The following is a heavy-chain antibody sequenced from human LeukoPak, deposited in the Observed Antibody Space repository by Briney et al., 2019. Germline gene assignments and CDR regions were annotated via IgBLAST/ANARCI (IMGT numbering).Heavy chain of an antibody. D-gene: IGHD1-26*01. J-gene: IGHJ4*02. Sequence: SETLSLTCTVSGGSIRSSTYYWGCIRQPPGKGLEWIGSIYYNGNTYYNPSLESRVTMSVDTSKNQFSLKLTSVSADTAVYYCARTFGTYQYYFDYWGQGSLVAVSS. CDR2: IYYNGNT. V-gene: IGHV4-39*07. CDR3: ARTFGTYQYYFDY. CDR1: GGSIRSSTYY.